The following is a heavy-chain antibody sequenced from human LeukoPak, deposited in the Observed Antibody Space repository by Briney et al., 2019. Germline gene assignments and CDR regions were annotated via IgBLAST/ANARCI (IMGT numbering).Heavy chain of an antibody. Sequence: GGSLRLSCAASGFTFSSYAMSWVRQAPGKGLEWVSAISGSGGSTYYADSVKGRFTISRDNSKNTLYLQMNSLRAEDTAVYYCAKLGGNYGSGSYQAFDIWGQGTMVTVSS. CDR1: GFTFSSYA. J-gene: IGHJ3*02. CDR2: ISGSGGST. V-gene: IGHV3-23*01. CDR3: AKLGGNYGSGSYQAFDI. D-gene: IGHD3-10*01.